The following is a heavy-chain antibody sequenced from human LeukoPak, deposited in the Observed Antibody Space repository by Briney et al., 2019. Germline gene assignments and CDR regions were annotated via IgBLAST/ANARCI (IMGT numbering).Heavy chain of an antibody. J-gene: IGHJ5*02. D-gene: IGHD3-10*01. Sequence: PSETLSLTCTVSGYSISSGYYWGWIRQPPGKGLEWIGSIYHSGSTYYNASLKSQVSISIDTSKNQFSLKLSSVTAADTAVYYCARHSMVRGIHNWFDPWGQGTLVTVSS. CDR3: ARHSMVRGIHNWFDP. CDR2: IYHSGST. CDR1: GYSISSGYY. V-gene: IGHV4-38-2*02.